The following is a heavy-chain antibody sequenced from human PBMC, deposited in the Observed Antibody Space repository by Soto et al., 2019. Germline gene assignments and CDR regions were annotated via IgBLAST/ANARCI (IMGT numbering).Heavy chain of an antibody. CDR1: GGSISGYY. V-gene: IGHV4-59*01. CDR2: MYKTGST. Sequence: SETLCLTCTVSGGSISGYYWSWIRQPPGKGLEWIGYMYKTGSTVYNPSFKSRVTISVDTSKNQFSLKLNSVTAADTAVYYCARDLWGYCGTDCYPLDVWGQGTTVTVSS. D-gene: IGHD2-21*02. J-gene: IGHJ6*02. CDR3: ARDLWGYCGTDCYPLDV.